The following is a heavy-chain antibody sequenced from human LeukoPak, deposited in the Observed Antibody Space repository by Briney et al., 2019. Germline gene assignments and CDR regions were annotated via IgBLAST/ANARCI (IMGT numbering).Heavy chain of an antibody. CDR2: IYWNDDK. V-gene: IGHV2-5*01. J-gene: IGHJ4*02. CDR3: VHKGGYSYGSSYFDY. CDR1: GFSLSTGGVG. D-gene: IGHD5-18*01. Sequence: SGPTLVNPTQTLTLTCTYSGFSLSTGGVGVGWIRQPPGKALEWLALIYWNDDKRYRPPLKSRLTIIMDTSKNQVVLTMTNMDPVGTATYYCVHKGGYSYGSSYFDYWGQGTLVTVSS.